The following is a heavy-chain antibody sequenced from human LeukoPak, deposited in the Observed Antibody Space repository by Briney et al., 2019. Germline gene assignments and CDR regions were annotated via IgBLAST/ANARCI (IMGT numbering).Heavy chain of an antibody. V-gene: IGHV4-30-4*01. J-gene: IGHJ3*02. CDR3: ASTGYDYVPDAFDI. CDR1: GGSISSGDYY. CDR2: IYYSGST. D-gene: IGHD3-16*01. Sequence: SQTLTLTCTVSGGSISSGDYYWSWIRQPPGKGLEWIGYIYYSGSTYYNPSLKSRVTISVDTSKNQFSLKLSSVTAADTAVYYCASTGYDYVPDAFDIWGQGTMVTVSS.